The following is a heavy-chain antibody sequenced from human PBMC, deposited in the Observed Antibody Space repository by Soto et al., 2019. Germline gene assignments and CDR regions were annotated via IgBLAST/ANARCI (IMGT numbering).Heavy chain of an antibody. Sequence: PSETLSLTCAVYGGSFSGYYWSWIRQPPGKGLEWIGEINHSGSTNYNPSLKSRVTIPVDTSKNQFSLKLSSVTAADTAVYYCARGGDLGQQLVPRYFDYWGQGTLVTVSS. CDR2: INHSGST. CDR3: ARGGDLGQQLVPRYFDY. J-gene: IGHJ4*02. D-gene: IGHD6-6*01. V-gene: IGHV4-34*01. CDR1: GGSFSGYY.